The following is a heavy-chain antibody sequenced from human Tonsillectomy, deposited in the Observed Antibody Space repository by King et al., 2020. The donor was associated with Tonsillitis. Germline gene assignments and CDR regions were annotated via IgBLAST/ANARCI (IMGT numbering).Heavy chain of an antibody. V-gene: IGHV4-34*01. CDR3: ASRLRYFDWSFDP. D-gene: IGHD3-9*01. CDR1: GGSFSDYY. Sequence: QVQLQQWGAGLLKPSETLSLTCAVYGGSFSDYYWSWIRQPPGKGLGWIGEINHSGSTNYNPSLKSRVTISVDTSKNQFSLKLNSVTAADTAVYYCASRLRYFDWSFDPWGQGTLVTVSS. CDR2: INHSGST. J-gene: IGHJ5*02.